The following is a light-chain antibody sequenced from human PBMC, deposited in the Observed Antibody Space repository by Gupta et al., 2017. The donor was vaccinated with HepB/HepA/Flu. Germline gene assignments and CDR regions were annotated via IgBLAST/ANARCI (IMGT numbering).Light chain of an antibody. CDR1: SSNIGAGYD. CDR2: TNT. V-gene: IGLV1-40*01. Sequence: QSVLTPPPSVSGAPGQTVTISCTGGSSNIGAGYDVHWYQQLPGTAPKLLIYTNTKRPSGVPDRFSGSKSGTSASLAITGLQAEDEADYYCQSYDSSRSGYVFGTGTKVTVL. CDR3: QSYDSSRSGYV. J-gene: IGLJ1*01.